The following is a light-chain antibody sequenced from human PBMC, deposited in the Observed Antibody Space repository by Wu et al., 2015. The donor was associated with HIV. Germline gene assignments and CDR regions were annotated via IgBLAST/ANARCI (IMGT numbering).Light chain of an antibody. CDR2: DAS. CDR1: QSISSS. J-gene: IGKJ3*01. V-gene: IGKV3-11*01. Sequence: EIVLTQSPATLSLSPGERATLSCRASQSISSSLAWYQQKPGQAPRLLIYDASNRATGIPARFSGSGSGTDFTLTISSLEPEDFAVYYCQQRRNWPLTSGPGTKVDT. CDR3: QQRRNWPLT.